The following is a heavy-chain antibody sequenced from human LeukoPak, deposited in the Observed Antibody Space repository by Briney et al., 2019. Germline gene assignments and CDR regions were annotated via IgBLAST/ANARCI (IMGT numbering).Heavy chain of an antibody. J-gene: IGHJ5*02. CDR2: IFYSGST. Sequence: SETPSLTCSVSGDSISSSSYYWGWIRQPPGKGLEWIGSIFYSGSTYYNPSLKSRVTISLDKSKNQFSLKLSSVTAADTAVYYCARAVTMIRGVYGQNWFDPWGQGALVTVSS. D-gene: IGHD3-10*01. CDR1: GDSISSSSYY. CDR3: ARAVTMIRGVYGQNWFDP. V-gene: IGHV4-39*07.